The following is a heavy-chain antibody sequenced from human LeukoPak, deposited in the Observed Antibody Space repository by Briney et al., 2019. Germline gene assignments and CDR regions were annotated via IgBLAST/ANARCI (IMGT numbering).Heavy chain of an antibody. CDR1: GFTFSSYA. CDR3: AKKGYGSGSYEDY. Sequence: GGSLRLSCAASGFTFSSYAMTWVRQAPGKGLEWVSGITGSGGSTYYADSVKGRSTISRDNSKKTLYLQMNSLRAEDTAVYYCAKKGYGSGSYEDYWGQGTLVTVSS. D-gene: IGHD3-10*01. CDR2: ITGSGGST. J-gene: IGHJ4*02. V-gene: IGHV3-23*01.